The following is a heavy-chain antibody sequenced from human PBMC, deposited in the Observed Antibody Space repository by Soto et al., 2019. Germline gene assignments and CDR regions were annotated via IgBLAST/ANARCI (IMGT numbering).Heavy chain of an antibody. CDR3: AKVNWSGYLNYYYGMDV. D-gene: IGHD3-3*01. J-gene: IGHJ6*02. CDR2: IWYDGSNK. V-gene: IGHV3-30*02. CDR1: GFTFSSYG. Sequence: GGSLRLSCAASGFTFSSYGMHWVRQAPGKGLEWVAVIWYDGSNKYYADSVKGRFTISRDNSKNTLYLQMNSLRAEDTAVYYCAKVNWSGYLNYYYGMDVWGQGTTVTVSS.